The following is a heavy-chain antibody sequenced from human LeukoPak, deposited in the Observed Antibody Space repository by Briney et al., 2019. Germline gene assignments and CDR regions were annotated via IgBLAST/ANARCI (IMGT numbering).Heavy chain of an antibody. Sequence: PGGSLRLSCAASGFTFSSYSMNWVRRAPGKGLEWVSSISSSSSYIYYADSVKGRFTISRDNAKNSLYLQMNSLRAEDTAVYYCARDLGTYSHFRPPSDYWGQGTLVTVSS. J-gene: IGHJ4*02. CDR2: ISSSSSYI. CDR3: ARDLGTYSHFRPPSDY. V-gene: IGHV3-21*01. D-gene: IGHD3-10*01. CDR1: GFTFSSYS.